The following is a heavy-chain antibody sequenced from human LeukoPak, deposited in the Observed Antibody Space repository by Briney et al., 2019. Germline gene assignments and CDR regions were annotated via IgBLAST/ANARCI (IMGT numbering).Heavy chain of an antibody. Sequence: KGGESLKISCKGSGYSFTSYWIGWVRQMPGKGLEWMGIIYPGDSDTRYSPSFQGQVTISADKSISTAYLQWSSLKASDTAMYYCARTVSLAARYYYYYMDVWGKGTTVTVSS. CDR1: GYSFTSYW. D-gene: IGHD6-6*01. J-gene: IGHJ6*03. CDR2: IYPGDSDT. V-gene: IGHV5-51*01. CDR3: ARTVSLAARYYYYYMDV.